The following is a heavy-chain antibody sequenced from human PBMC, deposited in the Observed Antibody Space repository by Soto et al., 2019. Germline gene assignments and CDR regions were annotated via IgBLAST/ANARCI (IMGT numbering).Heavy chain of an antibody. CDR3: GRGRSGEIVVFY. D-gene: IGHD5-12*01. CDR1: GYTVAGHY. J-gene: IGHJ4*02. V-gene: IGHV1-2*02. CDR2: IGPRRSDT. Sequence: GASVKVSCKASGYTVAGHYIHWVREAPGQGPEWVGEIGPRRSDTRYAQKFQGRVTMTVDTSITIVYMELNNLRPDDTAVYYCGRGRSGEIVVFYWGQGTLVTVSS.